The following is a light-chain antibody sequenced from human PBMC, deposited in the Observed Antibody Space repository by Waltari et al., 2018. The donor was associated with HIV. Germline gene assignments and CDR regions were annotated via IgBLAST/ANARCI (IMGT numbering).Light chain of an antibody. Sequence: DIQMTQSPSTLSASVGDRVTIPCRSSQSISTWLAWYQQQPGRAPKPLIYKTSSLHSGVPSRFSGSGSGTEFSLTISSLQPDDFTTYYCQQYHSYSLTFGQGTRLEMK. V-gene: IGKV1-5*03. CDR2: KTS. CDR1: QSISTW. CDR3: QQYHSYSLT. J-gene: IGKJ5*01.